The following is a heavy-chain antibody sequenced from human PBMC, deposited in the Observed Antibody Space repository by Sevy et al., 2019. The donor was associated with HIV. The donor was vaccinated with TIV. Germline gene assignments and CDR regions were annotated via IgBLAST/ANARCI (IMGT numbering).Heavy chain of an antibody. D-gene: IGHD3-22*01. CDR1: GGSISSYY. J-gene: IGHJ3*02. CDR2: IYTSGST. CDR3: ARDLMIVGDDAFHI. Sequence: SETLSLTCTVSGGSISSYYWSWIRQPAGKGLEWIGRIYTSGSTNYNPSLKSRVTMSVDTSKNQFSLKLSSVTAADTAVYYCARDLMIVGDDAFHIWGQGTMVTVSS. V-gene: IGHV4-4*07.